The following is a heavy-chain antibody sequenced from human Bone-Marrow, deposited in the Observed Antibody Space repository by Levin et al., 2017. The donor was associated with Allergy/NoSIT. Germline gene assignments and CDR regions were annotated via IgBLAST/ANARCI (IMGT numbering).Heavy chain of an antibody. D-gene: IGHD4-17*01. V-gene: IGHV3-48*02. J-gene: IGHJ4*02. CDR2: ISSSSTTI. CDR1: EFTFSSYS. Sequence: GGSLRLSCAASEFTFSSYSMNWVRQAPGKGLDWISYISSSSTTIYYADSVKGRFTISRDNAKNSLYLQMNSLRDEDTAVYYCARCGVGLDRGEYPFDFWGQGTLVTVSS. CDR3: ARCGVGLDRGEYPFDF.